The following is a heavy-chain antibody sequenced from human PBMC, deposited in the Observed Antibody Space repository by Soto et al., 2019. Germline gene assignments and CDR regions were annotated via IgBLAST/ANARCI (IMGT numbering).Heavy chain of an antibody. CDR2: IYYSGST. V-gene: IGHV4-61*01. J-gene: IGHJ4*02. D-gene: IGHD3-3*01. Sequence: SETLSLTCTVSGGSVSSGSYYWSWIRQPPGKGLEWIGYIYYSGSTNYNPSLKSRVTISVDTSKNQFSLKLSSVTAADTAVYYCASGPYYDFWSGYPPDVTIGWGQGTLVTVSS. CDR3: ASGPYYDFWSGYPPDVTIG. CDR1: GGSVSSGSYY.